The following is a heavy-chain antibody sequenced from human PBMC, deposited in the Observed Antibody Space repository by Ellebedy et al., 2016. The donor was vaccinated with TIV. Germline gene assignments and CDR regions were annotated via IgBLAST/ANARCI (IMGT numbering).Heavy chain of an antibody. Sequence: ASVKVSXXASGYTFTGYYMHWVRQAPGQGLEWMGWINPNSGGTNYAQKFQGRVTMTRDTSISTAYMELSRLRSDDTAVYYCARDRTLYSSGWYPHYWGQGTLVTVSS. V-gene: IGHV1-2*02. D-gene: IGHD6-19*01. J-gene: IGHJ4*02. CDR2: INPNSGGT. CDR1: GYTFTGYY. CDR3: ARDRTLYSSGWYPHY.